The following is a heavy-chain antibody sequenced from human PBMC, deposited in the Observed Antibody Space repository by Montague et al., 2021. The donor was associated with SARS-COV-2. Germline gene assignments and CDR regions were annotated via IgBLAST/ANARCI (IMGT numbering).Heavy chain of an antibody. V-gene: IGHV4-59*13. J-gene: IGHJ4*02. Sequence: SDTLSLTCTVSGGSISSYYWSWIRQPPGKGLEWIGYMYYSGSTNYNPSLKSRVTLSVDTSKNQFSLKLSSVTAADTAVYYCARDFDYWGQGTLATVSS. CDR1: GGSISSYY. CDR3: ARDFDY. CDR2: MYYSGST.